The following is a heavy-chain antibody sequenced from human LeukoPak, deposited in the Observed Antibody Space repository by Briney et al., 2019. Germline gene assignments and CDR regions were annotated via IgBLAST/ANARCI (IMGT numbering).Heavy chain of an antibody. CDR2: IYYSGST. D-gene: IGHD3-3*02. V-gene: IGHV4-59*01. Sequence: SETLSLTCTVSGGSISSYYWSWLRQPPGKGLEWIGYIYYSGSTYYNPSLRSRGTISVDTSKNQFSLKLSSVTAADTAVYYCARGGVSSYYYYYMDVWGKGTTVTVSS. J-gene: IGHJ6*03. CDR3: ARGGVSSYYYYYMDV. CDR1: GGSISSYY.